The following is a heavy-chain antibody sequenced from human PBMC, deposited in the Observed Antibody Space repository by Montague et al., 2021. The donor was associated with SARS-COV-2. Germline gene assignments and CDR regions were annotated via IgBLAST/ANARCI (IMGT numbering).Heavy chain of an antibody. J-gene: IGHJ2*01. CDR1: GGSIRSYY. D-gene: IGHD3-22*01. CDR2: IADNGFT. Sequence: SETLSLTCTVSGGSIRSYYWSWIRQPPGKGLEWIGFIADNGFTNYSGSLRRRVTMSVDTSKNQFSLKLSSVTAADTAVYYCARDPLYYYNSSGLLLDWCFDLWGRGTLVTVSS. V-gene: IGHV4-59*12. CDR3: ARDPLYYYNSSGLLLDWCFDL.